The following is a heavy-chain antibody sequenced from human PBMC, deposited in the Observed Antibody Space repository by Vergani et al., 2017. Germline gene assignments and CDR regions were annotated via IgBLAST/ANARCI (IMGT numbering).Heavy chain of an antibody. CDR3: AREEVKQGLHIVVVTAGGWFDP. CDR2: IYPGDSDT. V-gene: IGHV5-51*01. CDR1: GYSFTSYW. J-gene: IGHJ5*02. Sequence: EVQLVQSGAEVKKPGESLKISCKGSGYSFTSYWIGWVRQMPGKGLEWMGIIYPGDSDTRYSPSFQGQVTISADKSISTAYLQWSSLKASDTAMYYCAREEVKQGLHIVVVTAGGWFDPWGQGTLVTVSS. D-gene: IGHD2-21*02.